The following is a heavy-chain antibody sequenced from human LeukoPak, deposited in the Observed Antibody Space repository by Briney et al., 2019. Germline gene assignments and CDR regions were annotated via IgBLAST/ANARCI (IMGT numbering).Heavy chain of an antibody. Sequence: SETLSLTCTVSGDSISRSSYYWGWIRQPPGKGLEWIGSIYYSGSTYYNPSLKSRVTISVDTSKNQFSLKLSSVTAADTAVYYCAKRYCSSTTCYDDRGAFDYWGQGTLVTVSS. CDR2: IYYSGST. CDR1: GDSISRSSYY. D-gene: IGHD2-2*01. V-gene: IGHV4-39*01. CDR3: AKRYCSSTTCYDDRGAFDY. J-gene: IGHJ4*02.